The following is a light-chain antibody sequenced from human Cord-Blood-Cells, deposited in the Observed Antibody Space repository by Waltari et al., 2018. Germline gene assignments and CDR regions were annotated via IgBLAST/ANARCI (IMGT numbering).Light chain of an antibody. CDR3: CSYAGSYTYV. V-gene: IGLV2-11*01. J-gene: IGLJ1*01. Sequence: QSALTQPRSVSGSPGQSVTISCTGTSSAVGGYNYVSWYQQHPGKAPKLMIYDVSKRPSGVPDRFSGSKSGNTASLTISGLQAEDEAVYYCCSYAGSYTYVFGTGTKVTVL. CDR1: SSAVGGYNY. CDR2: DVS.